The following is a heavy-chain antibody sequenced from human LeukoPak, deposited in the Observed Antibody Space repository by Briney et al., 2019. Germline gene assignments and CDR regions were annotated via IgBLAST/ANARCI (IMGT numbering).Heavy chain of an antibody. CDR3: ARGLRITNGLDV. CDR1: GYTLRDYY. CDR2: LNPHSGGT. D-gene: IGHD2-15*01. V-gene: IGHV1-2*02. Sequence: ASVKVSCKASGYTLRDYYIYWVRQAPGQGLEWLGWLNPHSGGTNYAQKFQGRVTLTSDTSTSTAYMELSLLTSDDTAIYYCARGLRITNGLDVWGQGTTVIVSS. J-gene: IGHJ6*02.